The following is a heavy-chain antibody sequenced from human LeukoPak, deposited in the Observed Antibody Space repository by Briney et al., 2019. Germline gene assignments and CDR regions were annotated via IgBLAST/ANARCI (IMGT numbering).Heavy chain of an antibody. Sequence: SETLSLTCTVSGGSISSSSYYWGWIRQPPGKGLEWIGSIYYSGSTYYNPSLKSRVTISVDTSKNQFSLKLSSVTAADTAVYYCARGDSWSGLYYFDYWGQGTLVTVSS. J-gene: IGHJ4*02. CDR1: GGSISSSSYY. CDR2: IYYSGST. CDR3: ARGDSWSGLYYFDY. V-gene: IGHV4-39*07. D-gene: IGHD3-3*01.